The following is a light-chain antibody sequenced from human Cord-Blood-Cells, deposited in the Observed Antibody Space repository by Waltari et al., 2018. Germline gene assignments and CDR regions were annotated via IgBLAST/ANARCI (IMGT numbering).Light chain of an antibody. Sequence: EIVLTQSLATLSLSPGERATLSCRASQSVSSYLAWYQQKPCQAPRLLIYDASNRATGIPARFSGSGSGTDFTLTISSLEPEDFAVYYCQQRSNWPPYTFGQGTKLEIK. CDR2: DAS. V-gene: IGKV3-11*01. CDR1: QSVSSY. CDR3: QQRSNWPPYT. J-gene: IGKJ2*01.